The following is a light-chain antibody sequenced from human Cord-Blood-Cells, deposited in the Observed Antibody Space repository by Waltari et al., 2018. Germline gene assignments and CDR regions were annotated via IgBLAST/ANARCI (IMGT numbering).Light chain of an antibody. CDR3: SSYAGSNNLV. CDR1: SSDVGGYNY. J-gene: IGLJ2*01. Sequence: QSALTQPPSASGSPGQSVTISCTGTSSDVGGYNYVSWYQQHPGKAPKLMIYEVSKRPPGSPDRFSGSKPGNPASLTVSGLQAEDEATYYCSSYAGSNNLVFGGGTKLTVL. CDR2: EVS. V-gene: IGLV2-8*01.